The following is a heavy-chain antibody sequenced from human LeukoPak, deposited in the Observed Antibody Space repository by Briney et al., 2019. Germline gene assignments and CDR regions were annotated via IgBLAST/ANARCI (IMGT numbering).Heavy chain of an antibody. J-gene: IGHJ4*02. CDR1: GFTFSGYW. CDR3: ARNGWKSLDY. CDR2: VNQDGNNK. Sequence: GGSLRLSCAASGFTFSGYWMTWVRQAPGKGLEWVANVNQDGNNKNYVESVKGRFTISRDNAKNSPYLQMNSLRDEDTAVYYCARNGWKSLDYWGQGTLVTVSS. D-gene: IGHD1-1*01. V-gene: IGHV3-7*01.